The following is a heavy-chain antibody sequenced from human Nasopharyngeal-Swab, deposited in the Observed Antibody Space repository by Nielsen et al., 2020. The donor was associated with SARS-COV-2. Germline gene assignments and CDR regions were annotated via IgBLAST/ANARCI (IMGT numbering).Heavy chain of an antibody. V-gene: IGHV4-39*01. D-gene: IGHD3-10*01. Sequence: LGWVGSIYYSGSTYYNPSLKSRVTISVDTSKNQFSLKLSSVTAADTAVYYCATRDYYGSGTMGIPFDYWGQGTLVTVSS. J-gene: IGHJ4*02. CDR2: IYYSGST. CDR3: ATRDYYGSGTMGIPFDY.